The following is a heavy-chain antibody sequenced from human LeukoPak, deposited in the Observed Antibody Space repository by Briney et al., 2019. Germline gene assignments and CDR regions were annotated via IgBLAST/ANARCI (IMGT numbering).Heavy chain of an antibody. CDR1: GFTFSSYA. V-gene: IGHV3-23*01. D-gene: IGHD3-10*01. Sequence: GGSLRLSCAASGFTFSSYAMSWVRQAPGKGLEWVSAISGSGGSTYYADSVKGRFTISRDNSKNTLYLQMNSLRAEDTAVYYCAKDRDYGSGTDYFDYWGQGTLVTVSS. CDR3: AKDRDYGSGTDYFDY. CDR2: ISGSGGST. J-gene: IGHJ4*02.